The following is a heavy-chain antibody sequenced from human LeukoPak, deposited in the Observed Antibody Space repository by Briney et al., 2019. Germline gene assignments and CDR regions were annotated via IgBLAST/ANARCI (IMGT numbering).Heavy chain of an antibody. CDR3: ARAGRYDSSGYYSTDAFDI. CDR2: INPNSGGT. Sequence: ASVKVSCKASGYTFTGYYMHWVRQAPGQGLEWMGWINPNSGGTNYAQKFQGRVTMTRDTSISTAYMELSRLRSDDTAVYYCARAGRYDSSGYYSTDAFDIWGQGTMVTVSS. D-gene: IGHD3-22*01. V-gene: IGHV1-2*02. J-gene: IGHJ3*02. CDR1: GYTFTGYY.